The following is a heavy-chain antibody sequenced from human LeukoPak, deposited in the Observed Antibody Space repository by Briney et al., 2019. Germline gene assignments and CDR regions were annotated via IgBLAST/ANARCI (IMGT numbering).Heavy chain of an antibody. CDR3: AKAGWHQRDMDV. CDR1: GFIFSSYG. V-gene: IGHV3-23*01. Sequence: GGSLRLSCAASGFIFSSYGMSWVRQAPGKGVEWVSHISGSGGSTYYADSVKGLFTTSRDNSKNTVYLQMNSLRAEDTAVYYCAKAGWHQRDMDVWGQGTTVTVSS. CDR2: ISGSGGST. D-gene: IGHD2-15*01. J-gene: IGHJ6*02.